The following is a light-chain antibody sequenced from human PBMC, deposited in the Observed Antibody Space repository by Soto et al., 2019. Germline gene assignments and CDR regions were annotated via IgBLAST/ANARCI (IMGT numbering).Light chain of an antibody. CDR3: SSYRSSSTRGGV. CDR2: DVS. CDR1: SSDVGGYNY. V-gene: IGLV2-14*01. Sequence: QSALTQPASVSGSPGQSITISCTGTSSDVGGYNYVSWYQQHPGKAPKLMIYDVSNRPSGVSNRFSGSKSGNTASLTISGLQAEDEADYYCSSYRSSSTRGGVFGGGTKLTVL. J-gene: IGLJ2*01.